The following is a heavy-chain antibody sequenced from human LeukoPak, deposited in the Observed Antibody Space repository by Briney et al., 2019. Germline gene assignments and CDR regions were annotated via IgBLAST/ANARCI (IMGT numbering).Heavy chain of an antibody. CDR2: INWNGGST. Sequence: GSLRLSCAASGFTFDDYGMSWVRQAPGKGLEWVSGINWNGGSTGYADSVKGRFTISRDNAKNSLYLQMNSLRAEDTALYYCARALIDQGGDAFDIWGQGTMVTVSS. J-gene: IGHJ3*02. D-gene: IGHD3-16*02. CDR3: ARALIDQGGDAFDI. V-gene: IGHV3-20*04. CDR1: GFTFDDYG.